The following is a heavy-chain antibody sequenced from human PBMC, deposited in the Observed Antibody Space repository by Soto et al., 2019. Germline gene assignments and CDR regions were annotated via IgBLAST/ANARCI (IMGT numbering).Heavy chain of an antibody. V-gene: IGHV3-23*01. D-gene: IGHD1-26*01. J-gene: IGHJ6*02. Sequence: EVQLLESRGGLVQPGGSLRLSCAASGFTFSSYAMSWVRQAPGKGLEWVSAISGSGGSTYYADSVKGRFTISRDNSKNTLYLQMNSLRAEDTAVYYCAKRGVVGATDHYYYYGMDVWGQGTTVTVSS. CDR2: ISGSGGST. CDR1: GFTFSSYA. CDR3: AKRGVVGATDHYYYYGMDV.